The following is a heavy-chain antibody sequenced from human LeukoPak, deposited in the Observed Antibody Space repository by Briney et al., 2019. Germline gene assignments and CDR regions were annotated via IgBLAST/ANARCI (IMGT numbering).Heavy chain of an antibody. D-gene: IGHD2-8*02. CDR1: GFTLSSYA. Sequence: GGSLRLSCAASGFTLSSYAMSWVRQAPGRGLERVSAISGSGGSTYYADSVKGRFTISRDNSKSTLSLQMNSLRAEDTAIYYCATYRQVLLPFESWGQGTLVTVSS. CDR2: ISGSGGST. J-gene: IGHJ4*02. CDR3: ATYRQVLLPFES. V-gene: IGHV3-23*01.